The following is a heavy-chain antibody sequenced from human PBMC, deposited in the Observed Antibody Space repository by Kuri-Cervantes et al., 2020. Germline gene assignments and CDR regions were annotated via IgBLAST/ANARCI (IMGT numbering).Heavy chain of an antibody. Sequence: SVKVSCKAPGGTFSSDAVSWVRQAPGQGLEWMGTIIPIFGTANYAQKFQGRVTITADESTSTAYMELSSLRSEDTAVYYCAVCSSSSNYYYYYYMDVWGKGTTVTVSS. D-gene: IGHD2-8*01. V-gene: IGHV1-69*13. CDR1: GGTFSSDA. CDR2: IIPIFGTA. CDR3: AVCSSSSNYYYYYYMDV. J-gene: IGHJ6*03.